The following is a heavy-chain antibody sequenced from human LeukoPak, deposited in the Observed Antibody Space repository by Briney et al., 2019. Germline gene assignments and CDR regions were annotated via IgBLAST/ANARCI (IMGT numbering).Heavy chain of an antibody. J-gene: IGHJ5*02. CDR1: GGSITSGSDY. D-gene: IGHD2-21*01. CDR2: IYSSGST. Sequence: MSSETLSLTCTVSGGSITSGSDYSGWIRPPPGRSLEWIGCIYSSGSTSYNPSLQNRVTISLDTSKNQFSLDLNSVTAADTAVYYCARSGGYCGSTTCHTTWFAPWGQGTLVTVSS. CDR3: ARSGGYCGSTTCHTTWFAP. V-gene: IGHV4-39*07.